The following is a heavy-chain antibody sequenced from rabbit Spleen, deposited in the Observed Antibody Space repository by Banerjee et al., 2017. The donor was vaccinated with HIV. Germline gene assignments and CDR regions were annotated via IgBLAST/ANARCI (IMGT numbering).Heavy chain of an antibody. D-gene: IGHD8-1*01. V-gene: IGHV1S40*01. CDR3: ARDSGTSFSSYGMDL. J-gene: IGHJ6*01. CDR2: IDSGSSGFT. CDR1: GVSFSSNSY. Sequence: EESGGGLVKPGASLTLTCTASGVSFSSNSYMCWVRQAPGKGLEWIACIDSGSSGFTYFATWAIGRFTISKPSSTTVTLQMTRLTAADTATYFCARDSGTSFSSYGMDLWAQGPSSPS.